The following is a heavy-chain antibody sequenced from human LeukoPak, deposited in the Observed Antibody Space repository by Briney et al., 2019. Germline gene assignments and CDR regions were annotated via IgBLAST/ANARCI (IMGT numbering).Heavy chain of an antibody. V-gene: IGHV1-46*01. CDR2: INPSGGST. CDR1: GYTFTSYY. CDR3: ARAVEMATIAEIDY. D-gene: IGHD5-24*01. Sequence: ASVTVSFKASGYTFTSYYMHWVRQAPGQGLEWMGIINPSGGSTSYAQKFQGRVTMTRDMSTSTVYMELSSLRSEDTAVYYCARAVEMATIAEIDYWGQGTLVTVSS. J-gene: IGHJ4*02.